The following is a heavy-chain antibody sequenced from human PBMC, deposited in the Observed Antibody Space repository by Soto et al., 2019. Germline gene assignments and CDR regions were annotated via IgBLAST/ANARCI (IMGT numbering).Heavy chain of an antibody. V-gene: IGHV3-23*01. D-gene: IGHD1-1*01. CDR3: AKLNWKFVPTYSYYGMDV. CDR1: GFTFSSYA. CDR2: ISSSGSNT. J-gene: IGHJ6*02. Sequence: PXASLILSCAASGFTFSSYAMGWVRQAPGKGLQWVSSISSSGSNTHYADSVKGRFTISRDNSKNTVYVQIHSLRAEDTAVYYCAKLNWKFVPTYSYYGMDVWGQGTTVTVSS.